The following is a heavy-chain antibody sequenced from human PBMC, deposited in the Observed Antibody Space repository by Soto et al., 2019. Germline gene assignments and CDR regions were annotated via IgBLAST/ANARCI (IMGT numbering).Heavy chain of an antibody. CDR2: IYYSGST. J-gene: IGHJ3*02. CDR3: ASPEGVTAIPERDAFDI. CDR1: GGSVSSGSYY. D-gene: IGHD2-21*02. Sequence: SETLSLTCTVSGGSVSSGSYYWSWIRQPPGKGLEWIGYIYYSGSTNYNPSLKSRVTISVDTSKNQFSLKLSSVTAADTAVYYCASPEGVTAIPERDAFDIWGQGTMVTVSS. V-gene: IGHV4-61*01.